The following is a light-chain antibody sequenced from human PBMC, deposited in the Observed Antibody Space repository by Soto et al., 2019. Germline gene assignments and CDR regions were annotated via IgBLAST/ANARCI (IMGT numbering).Light chain of an antibody. Sequence: QPVLTQSPSASASLGASVKLTCTLSSGHSSYAIAWHQQQPEKGPRYLMKLNSDGSHSKGDGSPDRFSGSSSGAERYLTISSPQYEDEADYYCQTWGTGIQVFRTGTKLTLL. CDR1: SGHSSYA. J-gene: IGLJ1*01. CDR2: LNSDGSH. CDR3: QTWGTGIQV. V-gene: IGLV4-69*01.